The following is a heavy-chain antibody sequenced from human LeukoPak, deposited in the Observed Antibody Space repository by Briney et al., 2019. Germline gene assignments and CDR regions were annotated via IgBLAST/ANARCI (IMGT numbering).Heavy chain of an antibody. V-gene: IGHV3-21*01. CDR1: GFTFSSYS. D-gene: IGHD2-2*01. CDR2: ISSSSSYI. Sequence: GGSLRLSCAASGFTFSSYSMSWVRQAPGKGLEWVSSISSSSSYIYYADSVKGRFTISRDNAKNSLYLQMNSLRAEDTAVYYCAVFDPGRYCSSTSCHDYWGQGTLVTVSS. CDR3: AVFDPGRYCSSTSCHDY. J-gene: IGHJ4*02.